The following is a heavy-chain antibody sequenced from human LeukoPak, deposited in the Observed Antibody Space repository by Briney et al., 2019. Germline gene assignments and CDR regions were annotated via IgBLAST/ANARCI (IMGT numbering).Heavy chain of an antibody. CDR1: GGSISSNY. CDR3: ARHVGGYYYYYYMDV. Sequence: PSETLSLTCTVSGGSISSNYWSWIRQPPGKGLEWIGYIYTSGSTNYNPSLKSRVTISVDTSKNQFSLKLSSVTAADTAVYYCARHVGGYYYYYYMDVWGKGTTVTVSS. V-gene: IGHV4-4*09. D-gene: IGHD2-15*01. J-gene: IGHJ6*03. CDR2: IYTSGST.